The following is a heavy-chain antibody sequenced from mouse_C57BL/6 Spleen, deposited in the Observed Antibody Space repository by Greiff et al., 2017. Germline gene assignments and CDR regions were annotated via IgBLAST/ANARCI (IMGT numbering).Heavy chain of an antibody. J-gene: IGHJ2*01. CDR3: TIYGNYPFGY. CDR1: GFNIKDDY. D-gene: IGHD2-1*01. V-gene: IGHV14-4*01. CDR2: IDPENGDT. Sequence: VHVKQSGAELVRPGASVKLSCTASGFNIKDDYMHWVKQRPEQGLEWIGWIDPENGDTEYASKFQGKATITADTSSNTAYLQLSSLTSEDTAVYYCTIYGNYPFGYWGQGTTLTVSS.